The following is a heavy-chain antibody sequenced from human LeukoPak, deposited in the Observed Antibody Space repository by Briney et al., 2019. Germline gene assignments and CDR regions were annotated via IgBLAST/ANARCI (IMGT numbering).Heavy chain of an antibody. CDR1: GGSISSSSYY. CDR3: ARHLNSSSWYYWFDP. V-gene: IGHV4-39*01. J-gene: IGHJ5*02. Sequence: SETLSLTCTVSGGSISSSSYYWGWIRQPPGKGLEWIGSIYYSGSTYYNPSLKSRVTISVDTSKNQFSLKLSSVTAADTAVYYCARHLNSSSWYYWFDPWGQGTLVTVSS. D-gene: IGHD6-13*01. CDR2: IYYSGST.